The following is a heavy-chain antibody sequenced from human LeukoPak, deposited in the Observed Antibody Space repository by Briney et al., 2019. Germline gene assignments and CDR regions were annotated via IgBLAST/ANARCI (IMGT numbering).Heavy chain of an antibody. CDR2: ISCIGNT. CDR3: ARDLVTVTKGFDI. Sequence: PSETLSLTCAVSADSFSSHYWTWIRQSPGKGLEWIGYISCIGNTNYNPSLKSRVTISIDTSKNQFSLKLRSVTAADTAVYYCARDLVTVTKGFDIWGQGTMVSVSS. V-gene: IGHV4-59*11. D-gene: IGHD4-17*01. J-gene: IGHJ3*02. CDR1: ADSFSSHY.